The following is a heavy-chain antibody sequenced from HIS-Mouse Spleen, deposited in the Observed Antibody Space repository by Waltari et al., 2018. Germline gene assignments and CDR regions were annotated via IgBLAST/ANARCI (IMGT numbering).Heavy chain of an antibody. V-gene: IGHV4-38-2*02. CDR3: ARDSWAYAIEYFQH. D-gene: IGHD2-8*01. Sequence: QVQLQESGPGLVKPSETLSLTCTVSGYSISSGYYWGWIRQPPGKGLEWIGSIYHSGSTYYNPSLKSRVTISVDTSKNHFSLKLSSVTAADTAVYYCARDSWAYAIEYFQHWGQGTLVTVSS. CDR1: GYSISSGYY. CDR2: IYHSGST. J-gene: IGHJ1*01.